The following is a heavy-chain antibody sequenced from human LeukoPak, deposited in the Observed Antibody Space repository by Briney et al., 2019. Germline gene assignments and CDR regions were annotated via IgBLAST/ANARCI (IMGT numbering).Heavy chain of an antibody. Sequence: ASVKVSWKAPGYTFTSYYINWVPQATGQGLEWMGWMNPNSGNIGYAQKFQGRVTMTRNTSISTAYMELSSLRSEDTAVYHCARGRKYSYGKAPFDYWGQGTLVTVSS. J-gene: IGHJ4*02. CDR3: ARGRKYSYGKAPFDY. D-gene: IGHD5-18*01. CDR2: MNPNSGNI. V-gene: IGHV1-8*01. CDR1: GYTFTSYY.